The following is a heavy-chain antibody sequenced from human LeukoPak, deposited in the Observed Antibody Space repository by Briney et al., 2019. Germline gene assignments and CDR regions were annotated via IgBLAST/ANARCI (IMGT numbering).Heavy chain of an antibody. V-gene: IGHV4-30-4*01. D-gene: IGHD2-15*01. CDR2: IYYSGST. CDR1: GGSISSGDYY. CDR3: AREGAYCSGDSCYDY. J-gene: IGHJ4*02. Sequence: SETLSLTCTVSGGSISSGDYYWSWIRQPPGKGLEWIGYIYYSGSTYYNPSLKSRVTISVDTSKNQFSLKLSSVTAADTAVYYCAREGAYCSGDSCYDYWGQGTLVTVSS.